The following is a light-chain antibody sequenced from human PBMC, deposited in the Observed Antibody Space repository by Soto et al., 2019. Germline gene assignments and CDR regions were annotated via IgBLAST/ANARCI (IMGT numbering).Light chain of an antibody. CDR1: QSISSY. V-gene: IGKV1-39*01. CDR3: QQSYSTL. J-gene: IGKJ1*01. Sequence: DIQMTQSPSSLSASVGDRVTITCRASQSISSYLNWYQQKPGKAPKLLIYAASSLQSGVPSRFRGSGSGTDFTLTISSLQPEDFATYYCQQSYSTLFGQGTKVEIK. CDR2: AAS.